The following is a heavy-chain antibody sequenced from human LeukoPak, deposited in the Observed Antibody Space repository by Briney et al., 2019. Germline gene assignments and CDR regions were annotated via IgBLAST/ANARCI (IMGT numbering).Heavy chain of an antibody. J-gene: IGHJ4*02. CDR1: GFSFNNAW. CDR3: TARRDYYDSGGYDY. D-gene: IGHD3-22*01. Sequence: GGSLRLSCAASGFSFNNAWMSWVRQAPGKGLEWVGRIKSKTDGGTTDYAAPVKGRFTISRDDSKTTLYLQMNNLKSDDTAVHYCTARRDYYDSGGYDYWGQGTLVTVFS. CDR2: IKSKTDGGTT. V-gene: IGHV3-15*05.